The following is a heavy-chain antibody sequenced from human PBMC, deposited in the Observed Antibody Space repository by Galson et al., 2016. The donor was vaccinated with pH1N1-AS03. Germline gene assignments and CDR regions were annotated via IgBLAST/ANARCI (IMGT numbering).Heavy chain of an antibody. V-gene: IGHV1-69*13. D-gene: IGHD4-17*01. Sequence: SVKVSCKASGDSFGSYAISWVRQAPGQGLEWMGGISPIFGRVNYAQKFQGRVTITADVFTKTAYMELTSLRSEDTAVYYCAREKHTVTGEGMYYGMDVWGQGTTVTVSS. J-gene: IGHJ6*02. CDR3: AREKHTVTGEGMYYGMDV. CDR2: ISPIFGRV. CDR1: GDSFGSYA.